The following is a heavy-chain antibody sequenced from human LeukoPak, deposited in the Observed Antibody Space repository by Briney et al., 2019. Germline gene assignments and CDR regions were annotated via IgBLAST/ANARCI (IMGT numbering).Heavy chain of an antibody. CDR3: TRSRVSGSYFDYHPGMDV. Sequence: PSETLSLTCTVSRGPISSHYWSWIRQPPGKGLEWIGYVSFSGTTKYSPSLNSRVTISRDTSKNQFSLRVNSVTAADTAVYYCTRSRVSGSYFDYHPGMDVWGQGTTVIVS. CDR1: RGPISSHY. V-gene: IGHV4-59*11. CDR2: VSFSGTT. D-gene: IGHD1-26*01. J-gene: IGHJ6*02.